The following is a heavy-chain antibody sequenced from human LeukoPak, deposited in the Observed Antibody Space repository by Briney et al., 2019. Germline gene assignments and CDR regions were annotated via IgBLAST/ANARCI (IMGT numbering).Heavy chain of an antibody. V-gene: IGHV3-23*01. Sequence: GGSLRLSCAASGFTFSSNYMSWGRQAPGKGREWVSAISGSGGSTYYADSAKGGFTISRENSKKTVYLQMNSQRAEDTAVYYCANAGSGYYYYGSGSYSKDYYYMDVWGEGTTVTVSS. CDR2: ISGSGGST. CDR1: GFTFSSNY. CDR3: ANAGSGYYYYGSGSYSKDYYYMDV. D-gene: IGHD3-10*01. J-gene: IGHJ6*03.